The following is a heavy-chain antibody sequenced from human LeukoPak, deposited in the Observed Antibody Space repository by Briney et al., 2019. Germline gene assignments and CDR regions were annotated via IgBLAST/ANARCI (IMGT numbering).Heavy chain of an antibody. CDR3: ATVGAMGYFDY. CDR2: ISSSSSTI. CDR1: GFTFNNYT. V-gene: IGHV3-48*02. D-gene: IGHD4/OR15-4a*01. J-gene: IGHJ4*02. Sequence: GGSLRLSCAAFGFTFNNYTMNWVRQAPGKGLEWVSYISSSSSTIYYADSVKGRFTISRDNAKNSLYVQMNGLRDEDTAVYYCATVGAMGYFDYWGQGTLVTVSS.